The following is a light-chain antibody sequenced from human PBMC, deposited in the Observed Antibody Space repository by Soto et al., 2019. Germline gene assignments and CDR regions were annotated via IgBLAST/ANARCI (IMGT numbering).Light chain of an antibody. CDR2: KAS. Sequence: DIEMTQSPSTLSASVGDRVTITCRATQSLNIWLAWDQQKPGKAPKLLISKASSLESGVPSRFSGSGSGTEFSLTISSLQPDDFAIYYCQQYKAYPYTFGQGTKLEMK. J-gene: IGKJ2*01. CDR3: QQYKAYPYT. CDR1: QSLNIW. V-gene: IGKV1-5*03.